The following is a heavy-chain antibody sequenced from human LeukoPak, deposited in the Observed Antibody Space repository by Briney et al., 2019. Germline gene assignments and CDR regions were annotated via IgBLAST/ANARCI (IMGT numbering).Heavy chain of an antibody. CDR2: IYYSVST. D-gene: IGHD3-10*01. V-gene: IGHV4-39*01. J-gene: IGHJ4*02. Sequence: ASETLSLTCTVSGGSISSSSYYWGWIRQPPGKGLEWMGSIYYSVSTYYNPSLKSRVTISVDTSKNQVSLKLSSVTAADTAVYYCARHYNTREYIDYWGQGTLVTVSS. CDR1: GGSISSSSYY. CDR3: ARHYNTREYIDY.